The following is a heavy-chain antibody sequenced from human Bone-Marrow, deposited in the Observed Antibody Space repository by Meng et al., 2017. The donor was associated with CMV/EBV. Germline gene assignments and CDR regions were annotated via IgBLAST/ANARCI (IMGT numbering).Heavy chain of an antibody. CDR3: TTSVVRFLEWPN. CDR1: GFTFSNAW. CDR2: IKSKTDGGTT. D-gene: IGHD3-3*01. J-gene: IGHJ4*02. V-gene: IGHV3-15*01. Sequence: GGSLRLSCAASGFTFSNAWMSWVRQAPGKGLEWVGRIKSKTDGGTTDYAAPVKGRFTISRDESKNTLYLQMNSLKTEDTAVYYCTTSVVRFLEWPNWGQGTLVTVSS.